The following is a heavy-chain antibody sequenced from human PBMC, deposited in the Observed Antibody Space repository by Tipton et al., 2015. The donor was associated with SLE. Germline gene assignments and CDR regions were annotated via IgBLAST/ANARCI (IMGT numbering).Heavy chain of an antibody. CDR3: ARGHHAKLLYLDY. D-gene: IGHD2-15*01. J-gene: IGHJ4*02. V-gene: IGHV3-30-3*01. CDR2: ISYDGSNK. Sequence: RSLRLSCAASGFTFSSYAMHWVRQAPGKGLEWVAVISYDGSNKYYADSVKGRFTISRDNSKNTLYLQMNSLRAEDTAVYYCARGHHAKLLYLDYWGQGTLVTVSS. CDR1: GFTFSSYA.